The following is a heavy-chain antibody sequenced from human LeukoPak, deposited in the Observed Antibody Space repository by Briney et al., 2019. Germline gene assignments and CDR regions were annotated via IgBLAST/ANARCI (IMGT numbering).Heavy chain of an antibody. V-gene: IGHV3-53*01. CDR3: ATSTAVVTGYSQH. J-gene: IGHJ1*01. Sequence: GGSLRLSCAASGFTVSSNYMSWVRQAPGKGLEWVSVIYSGGSTYYADSVKGRFTISRDNSKNTVYLQMNSLTAEDTAVYYCATSTAVVTGYSQHWGQGTLVTVSS. CDR1: GFTVSSNY. CDR2: IYSGGST. D-gene: IGHD5-18*01.